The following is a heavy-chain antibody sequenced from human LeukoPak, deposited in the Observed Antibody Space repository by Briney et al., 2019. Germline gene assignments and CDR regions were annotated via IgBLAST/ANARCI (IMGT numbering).Heavy chain of an antibody. J-gene: IGHJ5*02. CDR1: GYTFTGYY. CDR2: INPNSGGT. D-gene: IGHD6-19*01. V-gene: IGHV1-2*02. Sequence: GASVKVSCKASGYTFTGYYMHWVRQAPGQGLEWMGWINPNSGGTNYAQKFQGRVTMTRDTSISTAYMDLTRLTSDDTAIYYCARGSSGWYLTSSFDPWGQGTLVIVSS. CDR3: ARGSSGWYLTSSFDP.